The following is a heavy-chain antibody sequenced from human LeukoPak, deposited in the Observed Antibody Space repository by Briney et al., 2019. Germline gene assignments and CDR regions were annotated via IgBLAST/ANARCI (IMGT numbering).Heavy chain of an antibody. V-gene: IGHV3-23*01. CDR2: ISGSGGST. CDR3: ARGGVNYGFDY. CDR1: GFTFSSYA. D-gene: IGHD3-10*01. J-gene: IGHJ4*02. Sequence: PGGSLRLSCAASGFTFSSYAMSWVRQAPGKGLEWVSAISGSGGSTYYADSVKGRFTISRDNAKNSLFLQMNSLRTEDTAVYYCARGGVNYGFDYWGQGTLVTVSS.